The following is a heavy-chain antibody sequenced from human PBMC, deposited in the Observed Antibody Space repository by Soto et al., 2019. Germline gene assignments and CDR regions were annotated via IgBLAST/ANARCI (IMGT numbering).Heavy chain of an antibody. Sequence: PGGYLRLSCAASGFSFSSDSMGWVRQAPGKGLEWVSSISSSGSFMNYADSVKGRFTISRDNAKNSLYLQMSGLKDEDTVVYYCARDPPTGTTLDWVDPWGQGTLVTVSS. V-gene: IGHV3-21*01. CDR1: GFSFSSDS. CDR2: ISSSGSFM. J-gene: IGHJ5*02. D-gene: IGHD1-7*01. CDR3: ARDPPTGTTLDWVDP.